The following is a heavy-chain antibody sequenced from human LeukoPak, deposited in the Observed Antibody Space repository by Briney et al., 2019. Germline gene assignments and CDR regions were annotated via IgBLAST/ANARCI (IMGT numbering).Heavy chain of an antibody. CDR3: ARGGYYGSGNDFRFDP. V-gene: IGHV4-59*02. D-gene: IGHD3-10*01. CDR1: GGSVSDYY. CDR2: IHYTGST. J-gene: IGHJ5*02. Sequence: SETLSPTCTISGGSVSDYYWSWIRQSPGKGLECIGYIHYTGSTNYNPSLKSRVTISVETSKNQFSLKLKSVTAADTAVYYCARGGYYGSGNDFRFDPWGQGTLVTVSS.